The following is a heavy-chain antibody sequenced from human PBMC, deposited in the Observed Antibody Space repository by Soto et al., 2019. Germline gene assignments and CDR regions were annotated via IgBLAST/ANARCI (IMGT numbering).Heavy chain of an antibody. V-gene: IGHV4-4*02. CDR1: GGSISSSNW. Sequence: KTSETLSLTCAVSGGSISSSNWWGWVRQPPGKGLEWIGEIYHSESTNYNPSLKSRVTISVDKSKNQFSLKLSSVTAADTAVCYCARVDTDYYYYGMDVWGQGTTVTVSS. CDR2: IYHSEST. D-gene: IGHD5-18*01. CDR3: ARVDTDYYYYGMDV. J-gene: IGHJ6*02.